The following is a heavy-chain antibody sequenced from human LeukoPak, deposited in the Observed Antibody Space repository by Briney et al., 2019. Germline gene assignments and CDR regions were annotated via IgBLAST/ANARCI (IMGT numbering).Heavy chain of an antibody. Sequence: SQTLSLTCTVSGGSISSGSYYWSWIRQPAGKGLEWTGRIYTSGSTNYNPSLKSRVTISVDTSKNQFSLKLSSVTAADTAVYYCARHDPIVGTPDAFDIWGQGTMVTVSS. CDR3: ARHDPIVGTPDAFDI. J-gene: IGHJ3*02. CDR2: IYTSGST. V-gene: IGHV4-61*02. D-gene: IGHD1-26*01. CDR1: GGSISSGSYY.